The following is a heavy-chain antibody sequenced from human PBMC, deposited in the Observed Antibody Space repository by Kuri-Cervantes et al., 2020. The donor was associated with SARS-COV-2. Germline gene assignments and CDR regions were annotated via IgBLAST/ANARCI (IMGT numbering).Heavy chain of an antibody. D-gene: IGHD1-26*01. J-gene: IGHJ4*02. CDR1: GYSISSGY. Sequence: LSLTCAVSGYSISSGYYWGWIRQPPGKGLEWVAVISYDGSNKYYADSVKGRFTISRDNSKSTLYLQMNSLRAEDTAVYYCARSSGGSYFNPFDYWGQGTLVTVSS. CDR3: ARSSGGSYFNPFDY. CDR2: ISYDGSNK. V-gene: IGHV3-30-3*01.